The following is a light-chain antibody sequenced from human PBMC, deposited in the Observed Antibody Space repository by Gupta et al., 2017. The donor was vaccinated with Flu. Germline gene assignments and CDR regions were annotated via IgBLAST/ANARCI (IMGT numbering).Light chain of an antibody. CDR3: QTWGTGIGV. V-gene: IGLV4-69*01. CDR2: LNNDGSH. J-gene: IGLJ3*02. Sequence: QVVLTQSPSASASLGASVNLTCTLSSGHSTYAIAWHQQQPTKGPRYLMNLNNDGSHSKGDGIPDRFSGSSSGAERYLTISSLQSEDEADYYCQTWGTGIGVFGGGTKLTVL. CDR1: SGHSTYA.